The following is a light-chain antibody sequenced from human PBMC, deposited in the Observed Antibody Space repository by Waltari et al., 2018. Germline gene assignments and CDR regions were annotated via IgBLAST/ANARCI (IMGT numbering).Light chain of an antibody. J-gene: IGKJ1*01. V-gene: IGKV3-20*01. Sequence: SCRASQSVGRSLAWYQQKPGQPPRLLIYGTSNRATGIPDRFSGGGSGTDFSLTISRLEPEDVAVYYCQHYVSLPVTFGQGIKVEIK. CDR2: GTS. CDR1: QSVGRS. CDR3: QHYVSLPVT.